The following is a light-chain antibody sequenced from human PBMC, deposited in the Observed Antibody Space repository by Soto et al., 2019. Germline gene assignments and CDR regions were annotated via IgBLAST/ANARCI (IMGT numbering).Light chain of an antibody. V-gene: IGLV2-11*01. CDR1: SSDVDDYRY. CDR2: DGT. J-gene: IGLJ1*01. CDR3: CSYVTTPEI. Sequence: QSALAQPRSVSGSPGQLLTISCTGTSSDVDDYRYVSWYQQYPGKAPKLVIYDGTKRPSGVPDRFSGSNSGNTASLTISGLQDEDEADYYCCSYVTTPEIFGTGTKGTVL.